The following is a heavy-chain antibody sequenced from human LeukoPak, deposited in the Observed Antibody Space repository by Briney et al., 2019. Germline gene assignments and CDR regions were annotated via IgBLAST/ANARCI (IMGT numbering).Heavy chain of an antibody. J-gene: IGHJ6*02. CDR3: AKDIVVVPAAIHDDYYYGMDV. Sequence: GSLRLSCAASEFTVSTYYMNWVRRAPGKGLEWVSTIGDGAGSTWYSDSVKGRLTISRDNSKNTLYLQMDSLRDEDSAVYYCAKDIVVVPAAIHDDYYYGMDVWGQGTTVTVSS. V-gene: IGHV3-23*01. CDR1: EFTVSTYY. D-gene: IGHD2-2*02. CDR2: IGDGAGST.